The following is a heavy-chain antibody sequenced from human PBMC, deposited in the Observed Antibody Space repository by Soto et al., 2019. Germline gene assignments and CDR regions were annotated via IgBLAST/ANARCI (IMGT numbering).Heavy chain of an antibody. CDR2: IKSKTDGGTT. CDR3: TTDRGTAMAPFDY. V-gene: IGHV3-15*01. CDR1: VFTFSNAW. D-gene: IGHD5-18*01. Sequence: PGGSLRLSCAASVFTFSNAWMSWVRQAPGKGLEWVGRIKSKTDGGTTDYAAPVKGRFTISRDDSKNTLYLQMSSLKTEDTAVYYCTTDRGTAMAPFDYWGQGTLVTVSS. J-gene: IGHJ4*02.